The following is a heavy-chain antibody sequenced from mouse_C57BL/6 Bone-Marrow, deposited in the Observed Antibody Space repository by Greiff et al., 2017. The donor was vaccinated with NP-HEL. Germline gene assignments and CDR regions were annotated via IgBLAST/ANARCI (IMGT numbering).Heavy chain of an antibody. D-gene: IGHD2-4*01. CDR1: GFTFSDYY. CDR3: ARQGDYGAWFAY. J-gene: IGHJ3*01. CDR2: ISNGGGST. V-gene: IGHV5-12*01. Sequence: VQLKESGGGLVQPGGSLKLSCAASGFTFSDYYMYWVRQTPEKRLEWVAYISNGGGSTYYPDTVKGRFTISRDNAKNTLYLQMSRLKSEDTAMYYCARQGDYGAWFAYWGQGTLVTVSA.